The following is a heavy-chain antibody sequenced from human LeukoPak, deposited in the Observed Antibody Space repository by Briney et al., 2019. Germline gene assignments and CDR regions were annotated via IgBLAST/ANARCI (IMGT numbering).Heavy chain of an antibody. D-gene: IGHD3-3*01. V-gene: IGHV3-48*03. Sequence: GGSLRLSCAASGFTFSTYQMNWVRQAPGKGLEWVSYIRSSGSPIYYADSVKGRFTISRDNARNSLYLQMNSLRAEDTAVYYCASGGFDYWGQGVLVTVSS. J-gene: IGHJ4*02. CDR3: ASGGFDY. CDR1: GFTFSTYQ. CDR2: IRSSGSPI.